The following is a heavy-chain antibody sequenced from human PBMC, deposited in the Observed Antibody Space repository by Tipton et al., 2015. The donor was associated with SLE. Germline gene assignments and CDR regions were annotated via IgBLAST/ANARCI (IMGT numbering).Heavy chain of an antibody. CDR3: VRDPSSGGWYRGRYFDL. J-gene: IGHJ2*01. D-gene: IGHD6-19*01. V-gene: IGHV3-66*01. CDR2: IYSGGST. CDR1: GFTVSSNY. Sequence: SLRLSCAASGFTVSSNYMSWVRQAPGKGLEWVSVIYSGGSTYYADSVKGRFIISSDNSKNTLYLQMNNLRVDDTAVYYCVRDPSSGGWYRGRYFDLWGRGTLVSVSS.